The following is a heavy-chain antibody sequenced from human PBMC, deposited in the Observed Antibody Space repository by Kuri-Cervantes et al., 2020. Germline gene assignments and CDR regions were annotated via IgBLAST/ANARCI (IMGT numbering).Heavy chain of an antibody. Sequence: SETLSPTCGVSGYSISSGYYWGWIRQPPGKGMGWSGSIYHSGSTYYNPSLKSPATISVDTSKNQFSLKLTSVTAADTAVYYCARRGWGYYSDYWGQGTLVTVSS. CDR1: GYSISSGYY. V-gene: IGHV4-38-2*01. CDR2: IYHSGST. J-gene: IGHJ4*02. CDR3: ARRGWGYYSDY. D-gene: IGHD3-16*01.